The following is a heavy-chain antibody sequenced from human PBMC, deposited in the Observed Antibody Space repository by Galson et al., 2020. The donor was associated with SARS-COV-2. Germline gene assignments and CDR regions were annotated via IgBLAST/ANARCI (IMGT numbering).Heavy chain of an antibody. Sequence: GESLKISCAASGFTFSSYGMHWVRQAPGKGLEWVAVISYDGSNKYYADSVKGRFTISRDNSKNTLYLQMNSLRAEDTAVYYCAKDDAGNDGYYYGMDVWGQGTTVTVSS. D-gene: IGHD1-26*01. CDR2: ISYDGSNK. J-gene: IGHJ6*02. CDR1: GFTFSSYG. V-gene: IGHV3-30*18. CDR3: AKDDAGNDGYYYGMDV.